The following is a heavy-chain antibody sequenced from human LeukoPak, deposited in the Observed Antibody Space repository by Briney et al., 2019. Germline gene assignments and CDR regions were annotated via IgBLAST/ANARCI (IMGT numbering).Heavy chain of an antibody. D-gene: IGHD5-18*01. CDR3: ARRTRGYSYGPYYYGMDV. Sequence: SETLSLTCAVYGGSFSGYYWSWIRQTPGKGREWIGEINHSGSTNYNPSLKSRVTISVDTSKNQFSLKLSSVTAADTALYYCARRTRGYSYGPYYYGMDVWGQGTTVTVSS. CDR1: GGSFSGYY. V-gene: IGHV4-34*01. CDR2: INHSGST. J-gene: IGHJ6*02.